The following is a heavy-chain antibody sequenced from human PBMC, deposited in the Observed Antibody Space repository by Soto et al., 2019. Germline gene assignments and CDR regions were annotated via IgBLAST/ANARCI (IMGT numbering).Heavy chain of an antibody. CDR2: IYYSGST. V-gene: IGHV4-59*01. CDR3: ARSRDHVWGSYRSSPVFDY. D-gene: IGHD3-16*02. CDR1: GGSISSYY. Sequence: SETLSLTCTVSGGSISSYYWSCIRQPPWKGLEWIVYIYYSGSTNYNPSLKSRVTISVDTSKNQFSLKLSSVTAADTAVYYCARSRDHVWGSYRSSPVFDYWAQGTMVTFSS. J-gene: IGHJ4*02.